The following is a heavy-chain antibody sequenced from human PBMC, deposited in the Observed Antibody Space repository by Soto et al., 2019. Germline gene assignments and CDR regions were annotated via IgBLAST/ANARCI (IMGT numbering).Heavy chain of an antibody. CDR1: GFTVSTKY. CDR2: IYSGGST. D-gene: IGHD3-16*01. CDR3: SRDPWAADY. Sequence: EVQLVESGGGLVQPGGSLRLSCAASGFTVSTKYMSWVRQAPGKGLEGVSVIYSGGSTFYAASVRGRFTISRDNAKNTVNLQMNSLRAEDTAVYYCSRDPWAADYWGQGTLVTVSS. V-gene: IGHV3-66*01. J-gene: IGHJ4*02.